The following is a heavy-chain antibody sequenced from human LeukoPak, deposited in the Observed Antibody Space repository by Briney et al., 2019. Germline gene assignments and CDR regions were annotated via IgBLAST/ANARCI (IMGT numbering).Heavy chain of an antibody. V-gene: IGHV4-38-2*02. CDR2: IYHSGSS. CDR3: VRGNTYLDY. J-gene: IGHJ4*02. D-gene: IGHD3-10*01. CDR1: GYSISSGYY. Sequence: SETLSLTCTVSGYSISSGYYWGWIRQPPGKGLEWIGSIYHSGSSSYNSSLKSRVTMSIDMYKNQISLRLSSVTAADTAVYYCVRGNTYLDYWGQGTSVTASS.